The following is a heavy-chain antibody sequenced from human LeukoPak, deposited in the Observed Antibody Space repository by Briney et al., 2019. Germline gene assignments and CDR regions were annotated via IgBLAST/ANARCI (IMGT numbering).Heavy chain of an antibody. V-gene: IGHV3-7*03. D-gene: IGHD3-10*01. CDR1: GFTSSSYW. CDR3: AREGVRGVISDAFDI. Sequence: GGSLRLSCAASGFTSSSYWMSWVRQAPGKGLEWVANIKQDGSEKYYVDSVKGRFTISRDNSKNTLYLQINSLRAEDTAVYYCAREGVRGVISDAFDIWGQGTMVTVSS. J-gene: IGHJ3*02. CDR2: IKQDGSEK.